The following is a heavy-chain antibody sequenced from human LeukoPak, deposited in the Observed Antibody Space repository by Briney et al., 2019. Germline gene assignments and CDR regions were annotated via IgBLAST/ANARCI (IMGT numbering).Heavy chain of an antibody. V-gene: IGHV3-66*04. CDR1: GFTVSSNY. CDR3: ARRRDSGSLQHFDY. D-gene: IGHD1-26*01. Sequence: GGSLRLSCAASGFTVSSNYMSWVRQAPGKGLEWVSVIYSGGSTYYADSVKGRFTISRDNSKNTLYLQMNSLRAEDTAVYYCARRRDSGSLQHFDYWGQGTLVTVSS. CDR2: IYSGGST. J-gene: IGHJ4*02.